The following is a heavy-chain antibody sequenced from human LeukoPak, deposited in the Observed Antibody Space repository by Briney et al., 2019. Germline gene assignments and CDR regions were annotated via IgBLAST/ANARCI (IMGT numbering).Heavy chain of an antibody. V-gene: IGHV3-64D*08. D-gene: IGHD5-12*01. Sequence: GGSLRLSCSASGFTFSSYAMHWVRQAPGKGLEYVSAIVSNAGSTYYADSVKGRFTISRDNSMNTLYLQMTSLRPEDTAVYYCVKPLGSSGYGYFFDYWGQGTLVTVSS. CDR1: GFTFSSYA. CDR3: VKPLGSSGYGYFFDY. J-gene: IGHJ4*02. CDR2: IVSNAGST.